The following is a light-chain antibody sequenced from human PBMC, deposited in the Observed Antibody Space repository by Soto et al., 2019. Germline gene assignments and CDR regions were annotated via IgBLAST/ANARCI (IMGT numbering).Light chain of an antibody. CDR2: GVS. CDR3: QQYNNWPPWT. CDR1: QSVSSN. J-gene: IGKJ1*01. V-gene: IGKV3-15*01. Sequence: EIVMTQSPATLSVSPGERATLACRASQSVSSNLAWYQQKPGQAPRLLIYGVSTRATGIPARFSGSGYGTEFTLTISSLQSEDFAVYYCQQYNNWPPWTFGQGTKVDIK.